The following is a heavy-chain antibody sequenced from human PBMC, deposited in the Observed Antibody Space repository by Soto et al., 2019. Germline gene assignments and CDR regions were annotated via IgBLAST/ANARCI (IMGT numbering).Heavy chain of an antibody. CDR1: GGSISSSSYY. D-gene: IGHD6-13*01. V-gene: IGHV4-39*01. J-gene: IGHJ5*02. CDR3: ARHQSHSSSYVDP. Sequence: QLQLQESGPGLVKPSETLSLTCTVSGGSISSSSYYWGWIRQPPGKGLEWIGSIYYSGCTYYNPSLKSRVPISVDTSKTQFSLKLSSVTAADTAVYYCARHQSHSSSYVDPWGQGTLVTVSS. CDR2: IYYSGCT.